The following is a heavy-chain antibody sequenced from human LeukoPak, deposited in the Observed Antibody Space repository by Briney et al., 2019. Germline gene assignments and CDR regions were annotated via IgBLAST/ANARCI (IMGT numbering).Heavy chain of an antibody. V-gene: IGHV3-48*01. J-gene: IGHJ5*02. CDR1: GFTFNNYS. D-gene: IGHD4-11*01. CDR2: ISTRSRTI. CDR3: ARVGALYSNYRHWFDP. Sequence: GGSLRLSCAASGFTFNNYSMNWVRQAPGKGLEWVSYISTRSRTIYYADSVKGRFTISRDNAKNSLYLQMNSLRAEDTAVYYCARVGALYSNYRHWFDPWGQGTLVTVSS.